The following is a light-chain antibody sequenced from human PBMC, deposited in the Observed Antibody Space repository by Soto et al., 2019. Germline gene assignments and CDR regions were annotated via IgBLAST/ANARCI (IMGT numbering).Light chain of an antibody. CDR3: QRRSDWPPIYT. CDR2: DAS. Sequence: EIVLKQSPATLSLSPGERATLSCRASQSVSSYLAWYQQKPGQAPRLLIYDASNRATGIPARFSGSGSGTDFTLTISSLEPEDFAVNYCQRRSDWPPIYTFCQCTKLDNK. J-gene: IGKJ2*01. CDR1: QSVSSY. V-gene: IGKV3-11*01.